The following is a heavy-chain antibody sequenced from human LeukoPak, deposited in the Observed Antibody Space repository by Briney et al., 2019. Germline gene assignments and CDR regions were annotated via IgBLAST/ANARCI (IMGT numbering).Heavy chain of an antibody. J-gene: IGHJ5*02. Sequence: ASVKVSCKASGYTFTRYGISWVRQAPGQGLERMGWISGKKGLINYAEKFQGRVTLTIDTSTSTAYMEMRSLTSDDTAVYYCARGQDHTSSWYDHPWGQGTLVTVSS. CDR1: GYTFTRYG. D-gene: IGHD6-19*01. CDR2: ISGKKGLI. CDR3: ARGQDHTSSWYDHP. V-gene: IGHV1-18*01.